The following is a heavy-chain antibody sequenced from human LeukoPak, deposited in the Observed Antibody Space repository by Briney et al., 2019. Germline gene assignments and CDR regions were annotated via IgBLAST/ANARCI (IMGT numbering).Heavy chain of an antibody. CDR3: AKLGSSWYGGRYGMDV. CDR2: ITGSGDST. D-gene: IGHD6-13*01. Sequence: PGGSLRLTCAASGFTFSNSAMSWVRQAPGRGLEWVSGITGSGDSTYYADSVKGRFAISRDNSKSALYLQMSSLRAEDTAVYYCAKLGSSWYGGRYGMDVWGQGTPVTVSS. CDR1: GFTFSNSA. J-gene: IGHJ6*02. V-gene: IGHV3-23*01.